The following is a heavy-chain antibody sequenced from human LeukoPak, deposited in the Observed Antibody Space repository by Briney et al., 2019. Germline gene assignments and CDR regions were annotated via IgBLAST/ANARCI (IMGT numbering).Heavy chain of an antibody. D-gene: IGHD4-17*01. V-gene: IGHV3-23*01. J-gene: IGHJ4*02. CDR2: ISGSGGST. Sequence: GGSLRLSCAASGFTFSSYAMSLVRQAPGKGLEWVSAISGSGGSTYYADSVKGRFTISRDNSKNTLYLQMNSLRAEDTAVYYCAKDPAFAVTTVLDYWGQGALVTVSS. CDR3: AKDPAFAVTTVLDY. CDR1: GFTFSSYA.